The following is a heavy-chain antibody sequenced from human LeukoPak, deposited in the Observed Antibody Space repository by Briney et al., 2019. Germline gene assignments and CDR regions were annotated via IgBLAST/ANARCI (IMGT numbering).Heavy chain of an antibody. J-gene: IGHJ6*02. CDR3: AGKYPDYYYGMDV. CDR1: GGSFSGYY. CDR2: INHSGST. Sequence: PSETLSLTCAVYGGSFSGYYWSWIRQPPGKGLEWIGEINHSGSTNYNPSLKSRVTISVDTSKNQFSLKLSSVTAADTAVYYCAGKYPDYYYGMDVWGQGTTVTVSS. V-gene: IGHV4-34*01. D-gene: IGHD2-2*01.